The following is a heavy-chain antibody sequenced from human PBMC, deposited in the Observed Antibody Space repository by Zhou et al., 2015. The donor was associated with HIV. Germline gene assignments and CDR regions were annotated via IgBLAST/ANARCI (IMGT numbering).Heavy chain of an antibody. CDR2: IIPIFGTA. J-gene: IGHJ5*02. D-gene: IGHD2-21*01. CDR3: AREGLGIPSFDP. V-gene: IGHV1-69*01. CDR1: GYTFTGYY. Sequence: QVQLVQSGAEVKKPGASVKVSCKASGYTFTGYYMHWVRQAPGQGLEWMGGIIPIFGTANYAQKFQGRVTITADESTSTAYMELSSLRSEDTAVYYCAREGLGIPSFDPWGQEPSXPSPQ.